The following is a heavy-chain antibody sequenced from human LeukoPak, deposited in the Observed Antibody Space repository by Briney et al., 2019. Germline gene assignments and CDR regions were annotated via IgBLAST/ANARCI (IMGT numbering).Heavy chain of an antibody. CDR3: ARGRLRLGESYPYYFDY. V-gene: IGHV4-59*01. CDR1: GGSISSYY. CDR2: IYYSGST. D-gene: IGHD3-16*01. Sequence: SETLSLTCTVSGGSISSYYWSWIRQPPGKGLEWIGYIYYSGSTNYNPSLKSRVTISVDTSKNQFSLKLSSVTAADTAVYYCARGRLRLGESYPYYFDYWGQGTLVTVSS. J-gene: IGHJ4*02.